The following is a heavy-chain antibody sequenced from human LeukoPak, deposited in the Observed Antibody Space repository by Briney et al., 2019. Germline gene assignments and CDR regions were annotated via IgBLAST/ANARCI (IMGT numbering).Heavy chain of an antibody. CDR2: IYSGGST. Sequence: QPGGSLRLSCAASGFTFSSYWMSWVRQAPGKGLEWVSVIYSGGSTYYADSVKGRFTISRDSSKNTLYLQMNSLRAEDTAVYYCARDRGGLGYYFDYWGQGTLVTVSS. CDR1: GFTFSSYW. V-gene: IGHV3-66*01. D-gene: IGHD3-16*01. CDR3: ARDRGGLGYYFDY. J-gene: IGHJ4*02.